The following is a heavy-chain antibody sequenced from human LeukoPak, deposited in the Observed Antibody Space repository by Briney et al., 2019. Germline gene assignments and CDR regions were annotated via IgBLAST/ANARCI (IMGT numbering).Heavy chain of an antibody. CDR3: ARHGGYSSGYYYDY. J-gene: IGHJ4*02. Sequence: SETLSLTCSVSGGSISSSYYYWGWIRQPPGKGLEWIGSVYYRGSTYYNPSLKSRVTMSVDTSKNQLSLKLSSVTAEDTAVYYCARHGGYSSGYYYDYWGQGTLVTVSS. D-gene: IGHD3-22*01. CDR1: GGSISSSYYY. V-gene: IGHV4-39*01. CDR2: VYYRGST.